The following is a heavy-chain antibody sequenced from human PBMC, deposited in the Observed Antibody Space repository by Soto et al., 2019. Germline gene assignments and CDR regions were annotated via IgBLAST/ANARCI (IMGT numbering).Heavy chain of an antibody. CDR3: ARTPETSGYYYYFDS. D-gene: IGHD3-22*01. J-gene: IGHJ4*02. V-gene: IGHV3-30-3*01. CDR2: ISYSGNNK. CDR1: GFTFSYYA. Sequence: QVQLVESGGGVVQPGRSVRLSCAASGFTFSYYAMHWVRQAPGKGLEWVALISYSGNNKYYADSVKGRFTISRDNSENTLYLQMNSLGPEDTAIYYCARTPETSGYYYYFDSWGQGTLITVSS.